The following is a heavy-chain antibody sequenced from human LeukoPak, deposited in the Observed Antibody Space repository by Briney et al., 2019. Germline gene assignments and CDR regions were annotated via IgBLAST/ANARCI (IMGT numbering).Heavy chain of an antibody. CDR3: ARDSLFIFDP. Sequence: SETLSLTCSVSGGSISSSSYYWGWIRQPPGKGLEWIGSIYYSGSTYYNPSLKSRVTISVDTSKNQFSLKLSSVTAADTAVYYCARDSLFIFDPWGQGTLVTVSS. D-gene: IGHD2-21*01. V-gene: IGHV4-39*07. CDR1: GGSISSSSYY. CDR2: IYYSGST. J-gene: IGHJ5*02.